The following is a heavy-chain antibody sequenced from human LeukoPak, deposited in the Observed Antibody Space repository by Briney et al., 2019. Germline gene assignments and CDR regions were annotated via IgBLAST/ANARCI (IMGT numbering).Heavy chain of an antibody. D-gene: IGHD2-2*01. CDR3: AKPAAAIDGPPDY. J-gene: IGHJ4*02. V-gene: IGHV3-43*02. CDR2: ISGDGGST. Sequence: PGGSLRLSCAASGFTFDDYALHWVRQAPGKGLEWVSLISGDGGSTYYADSVRGRFTISRDNSKDSLYLQMNSLRTEDTALYYCAKPAAAIDGPPDYWGQGILVTVSS. CDR1: GFTFDDYA.